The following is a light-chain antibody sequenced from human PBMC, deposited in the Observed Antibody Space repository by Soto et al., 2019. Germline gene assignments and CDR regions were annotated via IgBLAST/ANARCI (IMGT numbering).Light chain of an antibody. CDR2: DVS. CDR3: SSYTSSSTYV. Sequence: QSALTQPASVSGSPGQSITISCTGTSSDVGGYNYVSWYQQHPGKAPKLMIYDVSHRPSGVSSRCSGSKSGNTASLSVSGLQAEDEADYYCSSYTSSSTYVFGTGTKVTVL. V-gene: IGLV2-14*03. J-gene: IGLJ1*01. CDR1: SSDVGGYNY.